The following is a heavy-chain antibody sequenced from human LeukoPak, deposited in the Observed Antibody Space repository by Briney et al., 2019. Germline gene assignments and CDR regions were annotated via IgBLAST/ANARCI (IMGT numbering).Heavy chain of an antibody. J-gene: IGHJ6*03. D-gene: IGHD5-12*01. V-gene: IGHV4-34*01. Sequence: SETLSLTCAVYGGSFSGCYWSWIRQPPGKGLEWIGEINHSGSTNYNPSLKSRVTISVDTSKNQFSLKLSSVTAADTAVYYCARGPVGGWLRFLHMDVWGKGTTVTVSS. CDR2: INHSGST. CDR3: ARGPVGGWLRFLHMDV. CDR1: GGSFSGCY.